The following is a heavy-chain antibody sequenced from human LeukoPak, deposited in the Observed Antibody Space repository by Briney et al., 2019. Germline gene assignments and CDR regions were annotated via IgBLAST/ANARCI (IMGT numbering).Heavy chain of an antibody. CDR3: ARADGTNSGTNAFDV. CDR2: ISTYTGRA. Sequence: AASVKVPCKISGYRFNVYDILWVRQAPGHGLDYVGWISTYTGRANYAQKFQGRVSVITDTSTSTAYLELTNLTSSDTGLYYCARADGTNSGTNAFDVWGLGTMVTVAS. CDR1: GYRFNVYD. J-gene: IGHJ3*01. V-gene: IGHV1-18*01. D-gene: IGHD4-23*01.